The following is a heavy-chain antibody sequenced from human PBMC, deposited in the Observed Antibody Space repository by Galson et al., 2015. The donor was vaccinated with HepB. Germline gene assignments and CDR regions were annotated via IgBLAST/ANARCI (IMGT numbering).Heavy chain of an antibody. CDR2: IRSKASNYAT. D-gene: IGHD5-12*01. V-gene: IGHV3-73*01. CDR1: GFTFSGSA. CDR3: IRSGDFSGYSSR. J-gene: IGHJ4*02. Sequence: LRLSCAASGFTFSGSAIHWVRQASGKGPEWVGRIRSKASNYATSYVPSLKGRFTISRDDSKNMAYLHMKSLKTEDTAVYYCIRSGDFSGYSSRWGQGTLVTVSS.